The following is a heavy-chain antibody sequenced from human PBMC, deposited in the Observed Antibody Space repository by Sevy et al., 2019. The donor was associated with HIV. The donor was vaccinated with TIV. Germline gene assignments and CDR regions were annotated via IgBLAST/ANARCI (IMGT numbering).Heavy chain of an antibody. V-gene: IGHV3-23*01. CDR1: GFTFSSYA. Sequence: GGSLRLSCAASGFTFSSYAMSWVRQAPGKGLEWVSTITGSGGGTFYADSVKGRFTISRDNSKNTPYLQMNSLRAEDTAVYYCANLGTYYYDGSGYYYQAPFDYWGQGTLVTVSS. J-gene: IGHJ4*02. D-gene: IGHD3-22*01. CDR3: ANLGTYYYDGSGYYYQAPFDY. CDR2: ITGSGGGT.